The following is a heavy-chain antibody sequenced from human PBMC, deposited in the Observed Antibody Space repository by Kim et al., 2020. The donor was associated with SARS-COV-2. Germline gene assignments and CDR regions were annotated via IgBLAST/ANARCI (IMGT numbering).Heavy chain of an antibody. CDR2: IWYDGSNK. D-gene: IGHD4-17*01. V-gene: IGHV3-33*01. J-gene: IGHJ6*02. Sequence: GGSLRLSCAASGFTFSSYGMHWVRQAPGKGLEWVAVIWYDGSNKYYADSVKGRFTISRDNSKNTLYLQMNSLRAEDTAVYYCARDLDYGDYYYYYYGMDVWGQGTTVTVSS. CDR1: GFTFSSYG. CDR3: ARDLDYGDYYYYYYGMDV.